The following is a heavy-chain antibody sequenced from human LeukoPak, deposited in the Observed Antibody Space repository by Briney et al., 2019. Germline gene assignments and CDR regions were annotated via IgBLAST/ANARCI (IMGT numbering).Heavy chain of an antibody. D-gene: IGHD3-22*01. V-gene: IGHV1-8*01. Sequence: ASVKVSCKASGYTFTSYDINRVRQATGQGLEWMGWMNPNSGNTGYAQKFQGRVTMTRNTSISTAYMELSSLRSEDTAVYYCARGSVRGYIPGGDYWGQGTLVTVSS. CDR3: ARGSVRGYIPGGDY. CDR2: MNPNSGNT. CDR1: GYTFTSYD. J-gene: IGHJ4*02.